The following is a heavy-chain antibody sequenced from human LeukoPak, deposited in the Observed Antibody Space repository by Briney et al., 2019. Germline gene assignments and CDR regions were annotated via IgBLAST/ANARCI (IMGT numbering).Heavy chain of an antibody. CDR3: ATWAFYHRLDV. CDR2: INKDGSAT. Sequence: GGSLRLSCEASGFTFDAYAMHWARQAPGKGLEWVSLINKDGSATYYADSVKGRFTISRDNSKNSLYLQMNSLRSEDTALYYCATWAFYHRLDVWGEGTTVTASS. V-gene: IGHV3-43*02. CDR1: GFTFDAYA. J-gene: IGHJ6*04. D-gene: IGHD1-14*01.